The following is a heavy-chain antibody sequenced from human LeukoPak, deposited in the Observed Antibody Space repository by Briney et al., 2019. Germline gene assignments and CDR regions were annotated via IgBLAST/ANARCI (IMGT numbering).Heavy chain of an antibody. V-gene: IGHV3-23*01. CDR2: DTSSTTST. CDR1: KFSISHYA. Sequence: GGSLRLSCTASKFSISHYAMSWVSQAPGKGLEWVSADTSSTTSTYYASSVRGRFTISRDNSMNTLYLQMNSLRADDAAVYYCSKAPLGACAGAVCYYLDVWGKGTTVIVSS. J-gene: IGHJ6*03. D-gene: IGHD2-8*02. CDR3: SKAPLGACAGAVCYYLDV.